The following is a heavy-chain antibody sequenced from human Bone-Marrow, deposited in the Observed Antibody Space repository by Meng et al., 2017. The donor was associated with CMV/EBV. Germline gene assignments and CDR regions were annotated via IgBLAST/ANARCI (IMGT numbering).Heavy chain of an antibody. Sequence: GESLKISCAASGFTFSSHSMNWVRQAPGKGLEWVSSISSSSSYIYYADSVKGRFTISRDNAKNSLYLQMNSLRAEDTAVYYCARDHRGYCSSTSCYWEDYYYYGMDVWGQGTTVTVSS. CDR1: GFTFSSHS. CDR2: ISSSSSYI. CDR3: ARDHRGYCSSTSCYWEDYYYYGMDV. D-gene: IGHD2-2*01. V-gene: IGHV3-21*01. J-gene: IGHJ6*02.